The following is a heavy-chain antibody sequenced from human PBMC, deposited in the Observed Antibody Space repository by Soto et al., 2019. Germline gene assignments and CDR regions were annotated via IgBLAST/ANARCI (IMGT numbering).Heavy chain of an antibody. D-gene: IGHD4-17*01. CDR2: IRSKANSYAT. CDR3: TPSDFGDYYYYCMVV. Sequence: PRGTPRLFCAAPRDTLSGSAMQWDRQASGKGLEWVGRIRSKANSYATAYAASVKGRFTISRDDSKNTAYLQMNSLKTEDMAVYCCTPSDFGDYYYYCMVVRCQGPSVPVSS. V-gene: IGHV3-73*01. J-gene: IGHJ6*02. CDR1: RDTLSGSA.